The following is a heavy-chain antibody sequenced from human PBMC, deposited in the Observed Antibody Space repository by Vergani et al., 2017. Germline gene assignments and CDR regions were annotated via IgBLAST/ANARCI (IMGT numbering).Heavy chain of an antibody. Sequence: QLQESGPGLVKPSETLSLTCTVSGASVNSYYWSWIRQPPGKGLEWIGNIYHSGGAYYNPSLKGRVTISVDTSKNQFSLEVTSVTAADTAIYFCARTESFILRYFHWALWGQGTLVTVSS. V-gene: IGHV4-4*08. J-gene: IGHJ4*02. CDR3: ARTESFILRYFHWAL. CDR2: IYHSGGA. CDR1: GASVNSYY. D-gene: IGHD3-9*01.